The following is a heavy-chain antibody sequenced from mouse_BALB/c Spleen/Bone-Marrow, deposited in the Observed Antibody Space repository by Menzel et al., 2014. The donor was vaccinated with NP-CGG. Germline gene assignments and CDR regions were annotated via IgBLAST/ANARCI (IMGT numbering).Heavy chain of an antibody. V-gene: IGHV5-17*02. CDR1: GFTFSSFG. CDR2: ISSGSSTI. CDR3: ARSPYDYAAMDY. J-gene: IGHJ4*01. Sequence: EVKVVDSGGGLVQPGGSRKLSCAASGFTFSSFGMHWVRQAPEKGLEWVAYISSGSSTIYYADTVKGRFTISRDNPKNTLFLQMTSLRSEDTAMYYCARSPYDYAAMDYWGQGTSVTVSS. D-gene: IGHD2-4*01.